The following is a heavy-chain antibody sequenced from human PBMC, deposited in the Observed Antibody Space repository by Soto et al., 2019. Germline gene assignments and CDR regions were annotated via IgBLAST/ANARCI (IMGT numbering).Heavy chain of an antibody. V-gene: IGHV4-59*01. CDR2: IYYSGST. CDR3: AREGVDTAMPNYFDY. CDR1: GGSISSYY. Sequence: QVQLQESGPGLVKPSETLSLTCTVSGGSISSYYWSWIRQPPGKGLEWIGYIYYSGSTNYNPSLKGRVTIXXDXSXXQFSLKLSSVTAADTAVYYCAREGVDTAMPNYFDYWGQGTLVTVSS. J-gene: IGHJ4*02. D-gene: IGHD5-18*01.